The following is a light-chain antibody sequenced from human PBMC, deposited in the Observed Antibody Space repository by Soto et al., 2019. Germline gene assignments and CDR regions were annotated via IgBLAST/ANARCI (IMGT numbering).Light chain of an antibody. J-gene: IGKJ4*01. V-gene: IGKV1D-12*01. CDR2: AAS. CDR3: QQANSFPPT. CDR1: QGISNW. Sequence: DIQMTQSPSSVSASVGDRVTITCRASQGISNWLAWYQQKPGKAPKLLIYAASSLQSGVPSRFSGSGYGTDFTLTISSLQPEDFATYYCQQANSFPPTFGGGTKGEIK.